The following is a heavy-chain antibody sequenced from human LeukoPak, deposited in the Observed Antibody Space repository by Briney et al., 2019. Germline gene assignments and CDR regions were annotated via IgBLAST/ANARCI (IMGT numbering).Heavy chain of an antibody. CDR3: TTDESLTGIVGATEVRS. CDR2: IKSKTDGGTT. V-gene: IGHV3-15*01. Sequence: GGSLRLSCAASGFTFSNAWMSWVRQAPGKGLEWVGRIKSKTDGGTTDYAAPVKGRFTISRDDSKNTLYLQMNSLKTEDTAVYYCTTDESLTGIVGATEVRSWGQGTMVTVSS. J-gene: IGHJ3*01. CDR1: GFTFSNAW. D-gene: IGHD1-26*01.